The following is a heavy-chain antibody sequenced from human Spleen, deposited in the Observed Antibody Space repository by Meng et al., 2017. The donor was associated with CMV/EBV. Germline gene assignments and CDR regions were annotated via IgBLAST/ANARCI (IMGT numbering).Heavy chain of an antibody. CDR3: VRQRFLEWLPGYYFDF. J-gene: IGHJ4*02. D-gene: IGHD3-3*01. Sequence: SETLSLTCTVSGGSVSSGSYYWSWIRQPPGKGLEWIGYIYYSGSTNYNPSLKSRVTISVDTSKNQFSLKLSSVTAADTAVYYCVRQRFLEWLPGYYFDFWGQGTLVTVSS. V-gene: IGHV4-61*01. CDR2: IYYSGST. CDR1: GGSVSSGSYY.